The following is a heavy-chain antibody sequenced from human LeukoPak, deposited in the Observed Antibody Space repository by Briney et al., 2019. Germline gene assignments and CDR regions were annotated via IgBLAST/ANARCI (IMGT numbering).Heavy chain of an antibody. CDR2: IRYDGSSE. CDR3: AKDPRGGYGSGSPRD. D-gene: IGHD3-10*01. V-gene: IGHV3-30*02. J-gene: IGHJ4*02. Sequence: QSGGSLRLSCAASGFTFSTYGMHWFRQTPGKGLGWVAFIRYDGSSEYYADSVKGRFTISRDNSKNTLYLQMNNLRTDDTAVHYCAKDPRGGYGSGSPRDWGQGTLVTVSS. CDR1: GFTFSTYG.